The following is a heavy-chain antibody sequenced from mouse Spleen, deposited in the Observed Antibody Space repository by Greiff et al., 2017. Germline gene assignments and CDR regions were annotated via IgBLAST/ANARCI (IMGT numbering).Heavy chain of an antibody. CDR2: IDPSDSYT. CDR1: GYTFTSYW. Sequence: QVQLQQPGAELVRPGTSVKLSCKASGYTFTSYWMHWVKQSPGQGLEWIGVIDPSDSYTNYNQKFKGKATLTVDTSSSTAYMQRSSLTSEDSAVYYCGRRRDVDVWGAGTTVTVSS. J-gene: IGHJ1*01. CDR3: GRRRDVDV. D-gene: IGHD3-3*01. V-gene: IGHV1-59*01.